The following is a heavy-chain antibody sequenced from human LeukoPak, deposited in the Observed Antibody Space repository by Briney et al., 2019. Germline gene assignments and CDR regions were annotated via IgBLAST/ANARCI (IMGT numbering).Heavy chain of an antibody. V-gene: IGHV4-34*01. CDR1: GGSFSGYY. J-gene: IGHJ2*01. Sequence: PSETLSLTCAVYGGSFSGYYWSWIRQPPGKGLEWIGEINHSGSTNYNPSLKSRVTISVDTSENQFSLKLSSVTAADTAVYYCARPDYGGNFRYSYWYFDLWGRGTLVTVSS. D-gene: IGHD4-23*01. CDR3: ARPDYGGNFRYSYWYFDL. CDR2: INHSGST.